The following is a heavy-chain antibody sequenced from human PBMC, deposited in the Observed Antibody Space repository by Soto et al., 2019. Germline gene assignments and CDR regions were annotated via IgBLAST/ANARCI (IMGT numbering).Heavy chain of an antibody. CDR3: AREAESCSGGSCYSGRWFDP. CDR1: GFTFSSYG. J-gene: IGHJ5*02. CDR2: IWYDGSNK. D-gene: IGHD2-15*01. Sequence: GGSLRLSCAASGFTFSSYGMHWVRQAPGKGLEWVAVIWYDGSNKYYADSVKGRFTISRDNSKNTLYLQMNSLRAEDTAVYYCAREAESCSGGSCYSGRWFDPWGQGTLVTVSS. V-gene: IGHV3-33*01.